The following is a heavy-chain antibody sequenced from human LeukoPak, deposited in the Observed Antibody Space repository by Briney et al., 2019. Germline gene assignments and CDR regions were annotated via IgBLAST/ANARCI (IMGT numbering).Heavy chain of an antibody. V-gene: IGHV3-53*01. CDR3: AREPPRRDGYKVALGY. J-gene: IGHJ4*02. Sequence: QTGGSLRLSCAASGFTVSSNYMSWVRQAPGKGLEWVSVIYSGGSTYYADSVKGRFTISRDNSKNTLYLQMNSLRAEDTAVYYCAREPPRRDGYKVALGYWGQGTLVTVSS. D-gene: IGHD5-24*01. CDR2: IYSGGST. CDR1: GFTVSSNY.